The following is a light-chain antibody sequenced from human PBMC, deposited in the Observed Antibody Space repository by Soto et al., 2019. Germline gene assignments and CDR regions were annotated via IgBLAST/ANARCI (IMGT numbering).Light chain of an antibody. CDR2: EVS. CDR1: SSDVGGYNY. J-gene: IGLJ1*01. Sequence: QSVLTQPASVSGSPGQSITISCIGTSSDVGGYNYVSWYQQHPGKAPKLMIYEVSNRPSGVSNRFSGSKSGNTASLTISGLQAEDEADYYCSSYTSSTSYVFGTGTKVNVL. CDR3: SSYTSSTSYV. V-gene: IGLV2-14*01.